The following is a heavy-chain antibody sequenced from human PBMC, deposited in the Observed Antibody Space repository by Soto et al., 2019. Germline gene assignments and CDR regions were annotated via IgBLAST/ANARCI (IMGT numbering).Heavy chain of an antibody. D-gene: IGHD3-10*01. Sequence: QLQLQESGPGLVKPSETLSLTCTVSGGSISSSSYYWGWIRQPPGKGLEWIGSIYYSGSTYYNPSLKSPVTISVDTSKNQFSLKLSSVTAADTAVYYCARSVRGVTPFDYWGQGTLVTVSS. CDR3: ARSVRGVTPFDY. V-gene: IGHV4-39*01. CDR2: IYYSGST. J-gene: IGHJ4*02. CDR1: GGSISSSSYY.